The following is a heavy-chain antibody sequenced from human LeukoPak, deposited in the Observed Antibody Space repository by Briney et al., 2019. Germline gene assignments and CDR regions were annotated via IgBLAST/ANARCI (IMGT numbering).Heavy chain of an antibody. CDR1: GGTFSSYA. D-gene: IGHD5-18*01. J-gene: IGHJ6*02. CDR3: ARERIQLQEMDV. CDR2: IIPIFGIA. V-gene: IGHV1-69*04. Sequence: SSVKVSCKASGGTFSSYAISWVRQAPGQGLEWMGRIIPIFGIANYAQKFQGRVTITADKSTSTAYMELSSLRSEDTAVYYCARERIQLQEMDVWGQGTTVTVSS.